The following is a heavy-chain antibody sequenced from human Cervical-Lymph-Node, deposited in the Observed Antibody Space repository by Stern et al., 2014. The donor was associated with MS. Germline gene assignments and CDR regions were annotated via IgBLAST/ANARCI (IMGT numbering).Heavy chain of an antibody. J-gene: IGHJ5*01. V-gene: IGHV4-59*01. CDR3: ARDVGMDS. D-gene: IGHD6-13*01. CDR1: GVSISSSY. Sequence: QVQLVESGPGLVKPSETLSLTCTVSGVSISSSYWTWVRQPPGKGLEWIGYIYHSGGATYNPSLKSRVTIAVDTSRSQFSRKLSSVTAAGTAVYYCARDVGMDSWGQGTLVTVSS. CDR2: IYHSGGA.